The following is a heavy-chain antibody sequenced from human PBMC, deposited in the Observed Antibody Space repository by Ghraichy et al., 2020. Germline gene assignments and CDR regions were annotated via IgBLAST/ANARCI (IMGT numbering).Heavy chain of an antibody. CDR1: GGSISESTYY. J-gene: IGHJ5*02. Sequence: SETLSLTCTVSGGSISESTYYWAWVRQPPRKGLECIGNINYNGNTYSNPSLKSRVTISIDTSKNQFSLRITSVTAADTALYFCVRSASNWFDPWGQGTLVTVSS. D-gene: IGHD3-3*01. CDR2: INYNGNT. V-gene: IGHV4-39*07. CDR3: VRSASNWFDP.